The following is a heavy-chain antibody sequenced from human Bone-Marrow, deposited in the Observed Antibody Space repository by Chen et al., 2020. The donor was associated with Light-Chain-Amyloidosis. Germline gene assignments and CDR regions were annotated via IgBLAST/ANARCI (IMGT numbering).Heavy chain of an antibody. CDR1: GISFSDYA. J-gene: IGHJ4*02. Sequence: DVQLVESGGGLVQPGGSLRLSCEASGISFSDYAMTWVRQAPGKGLEWVSPIVFMCGTTNYEDPVKARIPIPGDNSKNTLSLKMNSLRSEDPAVYSWGAMPGLAGATFSFGAQGPLVAAPS. V-gene: IGHV3-23*04. CDR3: GAMPGLAGATFSF. CDR2: IVFMCGTT. D-gene: IGHD2-2*01.